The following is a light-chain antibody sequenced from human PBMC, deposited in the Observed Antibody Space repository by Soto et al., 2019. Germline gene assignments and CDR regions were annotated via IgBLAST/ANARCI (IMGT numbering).Light chain of an antibody. Sequence: QSALAQPACVSGSLGQSITMSCSGTTNDVGYYDYVSWYQQHPGKDPKLVIFEVTYRPSGVSSRFSGSKSGNTASLTVSGLQAEDEGDYYCSSYTTSRTVVFGGGTKLTVL. V-gene: IGLV2-14*01. CDR3: SSYTTSRTVV. CDR2: EVT. J-gene: IGLJ2*01. CDR1: TNDVGYYDY.